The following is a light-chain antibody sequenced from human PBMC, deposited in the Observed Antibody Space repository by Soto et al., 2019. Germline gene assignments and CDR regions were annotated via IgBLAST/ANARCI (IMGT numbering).Light chain of an antibody. CDR3: QQRSNWPPNT. V-gene: IGKV3-11*01. Sequence: EIVLTQSPATLSLSPGERATLSCRASQSVSSYLAWYHQKPGQAPRLLIYDASNRATGIPARFSGSGSGTDFTLTISSLEPEDFAVYYCQQRSNWPPNTVGQGTKVEIK. CDR1: QSVSSY. J-gene: IGKJ1*01. CDR2: DAS.